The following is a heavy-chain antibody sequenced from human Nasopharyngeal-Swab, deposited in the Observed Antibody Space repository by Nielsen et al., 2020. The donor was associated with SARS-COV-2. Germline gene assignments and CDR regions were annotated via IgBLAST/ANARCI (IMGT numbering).Heavy chain of an antibody. V-gene: IGHV3-49*02. CDR2: IRSKAYGGTT. Sequence: WIRQPPGKGLEWVGFIRSKAYGGTTEYAASVKGRITISRDDSKSIAYLQMNSLKTEDTAVYYCTRDRLAVTTYYYYYYMDVWGKGTTVTVSS. J-gene: IGHJ6*03. D-gene: IGHD4-11*01. CDR3: TRDRLAVTTYYYYYYMDV.